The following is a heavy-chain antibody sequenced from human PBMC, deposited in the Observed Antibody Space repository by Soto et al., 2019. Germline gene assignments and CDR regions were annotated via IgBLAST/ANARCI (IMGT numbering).Heavy chain of an antibody. J-gene: IGHJ5*02. CDR1: GGSISSGGYY. D-gene: IGHD3-3*01. V-gene: IGHV4-31*03. CDR3: ARVHPAFITIFGVSTNWFDP. Sequence: QVQLQESGPGLVKPSQTLSLTCTVSGGSISSGGYYWSWIRQHPGKGLEWIGYIYYSGSTYYNPSLKSRVTISVDTSKNQFSLQLSSVTAADTAVYYCARVHPAFITIFGVSTNWFDPWGQGTLVTVSS. CDR2: IYYSGST.